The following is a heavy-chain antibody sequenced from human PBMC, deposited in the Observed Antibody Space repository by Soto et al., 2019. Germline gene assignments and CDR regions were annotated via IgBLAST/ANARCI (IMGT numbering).Heavy chain of an antibody. CDR1: GFTFSTYW. CDR3: ARGHYQLED. D-gene: IGHD2-2*01. Sequence: GGSLRLSCAASGFTFSTYWMSWVRQAPGKGLEWVASIKEDGSEKYYVDSVKGRFTISRDNAKNSLYLQMNSLRAEETAVYYCARGHYQLEDWGQGTLVTVSS. V-gene: IGHV3-7*01. CDR2: IKEDGSEK. J-gene: IGHJ4*02.